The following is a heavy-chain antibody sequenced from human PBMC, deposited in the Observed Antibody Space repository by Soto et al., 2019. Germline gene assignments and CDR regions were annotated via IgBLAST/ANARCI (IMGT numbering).Heavy chain of an antibody. CDR2: IYYSGST. V-gene: IGHV4-59*01. CDR3: ARVFRGSYGGDY. Sequence: SETLSLTCTVSGGSISSYYWSWIRQPPGKGLEWIGYIYYSGSTNYNPSLKSRVTISVDTSKNQFSLKLSSVTAADTAVYYCARVFRGSYGGDYWGQGTLVTVSS. J-gene: IGHJ4*02. D-gene: IGHD1-26*01. CDR1: GGSISSYY.